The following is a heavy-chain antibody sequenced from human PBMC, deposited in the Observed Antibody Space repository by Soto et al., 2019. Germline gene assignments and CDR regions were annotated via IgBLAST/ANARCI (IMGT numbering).Heavy chain of an antibody. J-gene: IGHJ6*02. D-gene: IGHD2-15*01. CDR2: INPKSGDT. V-gene: IGHV1-2*02. CDR3: AKGLWTVGHCSGGSCYDGMDV. CDR1: GYTFTGFH. Sequence: QVQLVQSGAEVKKPGASVKVSCEASGYTFTGFHLHWVRQAPGQGLEWMGWINPKSGDTNYAQKFLGRVTMTRDTSSSTGYMELNGLNSDDTALYYCAKGLWTVGHCSGGSCYDGMDVWGQGTTVTVSS.